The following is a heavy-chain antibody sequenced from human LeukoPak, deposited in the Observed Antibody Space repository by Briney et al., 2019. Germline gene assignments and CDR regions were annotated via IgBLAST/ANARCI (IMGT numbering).Heavy chain of an antibody. CDR3: ARSPPAWELLSPYYYYMDV. CDR2: IIPIFGTA. J-gene: IGHJ6*03. Sequence: VASVKVSCKASGGTFSSYAISWVRQAPGQGLEWMGGIIPIFGTANYAQKFQGRVTITTDESTSTAYMELSSLRSEDTAVYYCARSPPAWELLSPYYYYMDVWGKGTTVTVSS. CDR1: GGTFSSYA. D-gene: IGHD1-26*01. V-gene: IGHV1-69*05.